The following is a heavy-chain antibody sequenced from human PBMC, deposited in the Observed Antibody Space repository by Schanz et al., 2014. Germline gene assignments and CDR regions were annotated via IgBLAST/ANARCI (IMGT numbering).Heavy chain of an antibody. V-gene: IGHV3-21*05. D-gene: IGHD2-2*03. Sequence: EVQLMESGGGLVKPGGSLRLSCVASGFAFSSFAMTWVRQAPGKGLEWISYIGNGGVTIYYADSVKGRFTISRDNSKNSLYLQMNSLRAEDTAVYYCARAGYCTSVSCSLFVSDYWGQGTLVTVSS. CDR2: IGNGGVTI. J-gene: IGHJ4*02. CDR1: GFAFSSFA. CDR3: ARAGYCTSVSCSLFVSDY.